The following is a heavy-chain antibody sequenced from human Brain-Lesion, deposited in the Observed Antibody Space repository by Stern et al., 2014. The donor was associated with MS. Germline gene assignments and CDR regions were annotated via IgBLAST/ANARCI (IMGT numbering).Heavy chain of an antibody. J-gene: IGHJ5*01. CDR2: VNNDGRRT. CDR3: ARGERWFDS. CDR1: GFTFSNYW. D-gene: IGHD3-10*01. V-gene: IGHV3-74*02. Sequence: EDQLVESGGGLVQPGGSLRLSCAAYGFTFSNYWMHWVRQAPGKGLVWVSRVNNDGRRTSYADSVKGRFTMSRDNAKNTLYLQMNSLRVEDTAIYYCARGERWFDSWGQGTLVTVSS.